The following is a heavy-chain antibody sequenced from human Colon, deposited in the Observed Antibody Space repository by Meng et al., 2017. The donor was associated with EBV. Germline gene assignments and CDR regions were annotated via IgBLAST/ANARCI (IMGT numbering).Heavy chain of an antibody. Sequence: QLQESGPGLVKPSGTLSLTCTVPGGSISSSHYYWGWVRQPPGKGLQWIGTIYHSGSTSYNPSLQSRVTMFVDTSKNQFSLMLTSVTTTDTAVYCCARRRGGSGRDCWGQGTLVTVSS. V-gene: IGHV4-39*01. J-gene: IGHJ4*02. CDR2: IYHSGST. CDR1: GGSISSSHYY. CDR3: ARRRGGSGRDC. D-gene: IGHD3-10*01.